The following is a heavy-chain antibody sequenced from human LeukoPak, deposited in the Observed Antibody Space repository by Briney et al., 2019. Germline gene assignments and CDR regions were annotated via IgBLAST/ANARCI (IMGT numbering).Heavy chain of an antibody. V-gene: IGHV1-18*01. J-gene: IGHJ6*03. CDR2: LSENNGNT. Sequence: ASVRVTCKSSGYRLTSHSINWVRQAPGQRLEWMGWLSENNGNTNYAQKFQDRVTMTADTSTNTAYMELRSLRSDDTAVYYCARGEVTWVRGVIMTYFYMDVWGTGTTVIVSS. CDR1: GYRLTSHS. D-gene: IGHD3-10*01. CDR3: ARGEVTWVRGVIMTYFYMDV.